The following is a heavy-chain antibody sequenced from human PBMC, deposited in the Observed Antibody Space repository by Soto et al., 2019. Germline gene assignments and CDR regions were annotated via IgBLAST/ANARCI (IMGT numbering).Heavy chain of an antibody. Sequence: TSETLPLTSTVSGGSIIPSYWSWIRQPPGKELEWIGYIYYSGSTNYNPSLRSRVTISVDTSKNQFSLKLSSVTAADTAVYYCVRHAAFGGVIDFPNAVADWGKGTLVTVS. CDR3: VRHAAFGGVIDFPNAVAD. J-gene: IGHJ4*02. V-gene: IGHV4-59*08. CDR2: IYYSGST. D-gene: IGHD3-16*02. CDR1: GGSIIPSY.